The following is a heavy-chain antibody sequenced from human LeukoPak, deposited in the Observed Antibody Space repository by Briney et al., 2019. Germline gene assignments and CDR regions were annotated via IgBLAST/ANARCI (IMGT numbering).Heavy chain of an antibody. D-gene: IGHD1-20*01. CDR1: GFTFSTYG. Sequence: PGRSLRLSCAASGFTFSTYGMHWVRQAPGKGLEWVAVISYNGSKIYYADSVKGRFTISRDNSKNTLHLQMNSLRAEDTAVYYCAKDGGLTDYYYGMDVWGQGTTVTVSS. CDR2: ISYNGSKI. J-gene: IGHJ6*02. V-gene: IGHV3-30*18. CDR3: AKDGGLTDYYYGMDV.